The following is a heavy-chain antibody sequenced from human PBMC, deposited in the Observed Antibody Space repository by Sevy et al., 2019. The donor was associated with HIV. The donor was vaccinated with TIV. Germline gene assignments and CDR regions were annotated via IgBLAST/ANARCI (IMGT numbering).Heavy chain of an antibody. CDR3: AKDLRTTVTKVGGYFDY. Sequence: GGSLRLSCAASGFTFSSYAMSWVRQAPGKGLEWVSAISGSGGSTYYADSVKGRFTISRDNSKNTLYLQMNSLRAEDTAVYYCAKDLRTTVTKVGGYFDYWGQGTLDTVSS. CDR1: GFTFSSYA. D-gene: IGHD4-17*01. CDR2: ISGSGGST. V-gene: IGHV3-23*01. J-gene: IGHJ4*02.